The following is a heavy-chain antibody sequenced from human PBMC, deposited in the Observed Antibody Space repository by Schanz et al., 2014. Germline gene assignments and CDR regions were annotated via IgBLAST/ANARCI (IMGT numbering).Heavy chain of an antibody. V-gene: IGHV3-53*03. J-gene: IGHJ3*02. CDR2: SWNSGSV. CDR3: AKVGPYSGSLGAFDI. CDR1: GFSVSNTY. Sequence: EVQLAESGGGLIQPGGSLRLSCVVSGFSVSNTYMHWVRQPPGKGLEWVSSISWNSGSVAYADSVKGRFTISRDNSKNTLYLQMNSLRAEDSAVYYCAKVGPYSGSLGAFDIWGQGTMVTVSS. D-gene: IGHD1-26*01.